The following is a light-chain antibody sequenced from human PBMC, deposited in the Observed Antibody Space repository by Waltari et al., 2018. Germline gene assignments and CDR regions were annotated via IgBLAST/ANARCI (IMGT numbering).Light chain of an antibody. Sequence: DIVMTQSPDSLAVSLGERATLNCKSNQSVLYNSNNKNYLAWYQQKPGQPPKLLIYWASTRESGVPDRFSGSGSGTDFTLTVSSLQAEDVAVYYCQQYYTTPFTFGPGTKVDI. CDR3: QQYYTTPFT. CDR1: QSVLYNSNNKNY. V-gene: IGKV4-1*01. J-gene: IGKJ3*01. CDR2: WAS.